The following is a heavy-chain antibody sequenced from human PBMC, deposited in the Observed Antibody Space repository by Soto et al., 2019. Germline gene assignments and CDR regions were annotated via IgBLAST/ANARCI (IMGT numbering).Heavy chain of an antibody. Sequence: PGGSLRLSCAASGFTFSSYWMHWVRQAPGKGLVWVSRINSDGSSTTYADSVKGRFTSSRDNAKNTVYLQMNSLRVEDTAVYYCARGWFGPDVWGKGTTVTVSS. CDR1: GFTFSSYW. CDR3: ARGWFGPDV. V-gene: IGHV3-74*01. J-gene: IGHJ6*04. CDR2: INSDGSST. D-gene: IGHD3-10*01.